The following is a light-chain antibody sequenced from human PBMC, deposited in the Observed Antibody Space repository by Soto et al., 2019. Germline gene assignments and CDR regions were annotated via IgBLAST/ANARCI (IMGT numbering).Light chain of an antibody. Sequence: EIVLTQSPGTLSVSPGERVTLSCRASQSVSSNYLAWYQQRPGQAPRLLIFGASYSATGIPDRFSGRESGTDFTLTISRLEPEDFAVYYCQQYSNSPPEFTFGPGTKVDSK. CDR1: QSVSSNY. CDR2: GAS. V-gene: IGKV3-20*01. CDR3: QQYSNSPPEFT. J-gene: IGKJ3*01.